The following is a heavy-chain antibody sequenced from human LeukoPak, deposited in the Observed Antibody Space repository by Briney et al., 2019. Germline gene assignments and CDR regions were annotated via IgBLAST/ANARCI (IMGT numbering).Heavy chain of an antibody. CDR1: GYTFTGYY. Sequence: ASVKVSCKASGYTFTGYYMHWVRQAPGQGLEWMGWINPNSGGTNYAQKFQGRVTMTRGTSISTAYVELSRLRSDDTAVYYCARGTWGNYYYDSSGPPDYWGQGTLVTVSS. D-gene: IGHD3-22*01. V-gene: IGHV1-2*02. J-gene: IGHJ4*02. CDR2: INPNSGGT. CDR3: ARGTWGNYYYDSSGPPDY.